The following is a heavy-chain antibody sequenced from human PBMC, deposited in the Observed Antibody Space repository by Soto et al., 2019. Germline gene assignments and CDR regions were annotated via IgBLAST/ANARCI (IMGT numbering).Heavy chain of an antibody. CDR3: AGYINLRITIFGVVIPPGDFDY. CDR2: ISAYNGNT. Sequence: ASVKVSCKASGYTFTSYGISGVRQAPGQGLEWMGWISAYNGNTNYAQKLQGRVTMTTDKSTSTAYMELRSLRSDDTAVYYCAGYINLRITIFGVVIPPGDFDYWGQGTLVTVSS. D-gene: IGHD3-3*01. J-gene: IGHJ4*02. CDR1: GYTFTSYG. V-gene: IGHV1-18*01.